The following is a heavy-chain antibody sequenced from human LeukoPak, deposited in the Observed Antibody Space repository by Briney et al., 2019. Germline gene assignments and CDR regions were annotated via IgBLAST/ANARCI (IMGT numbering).Heavy chain of an antibody. CDR2: TYYRSKWYN. CDR1: GDSVSSNSAD. V-gene: IGHV6-1*01. J-gene: IGHJ4*02. Sequence: SQTLSLTCAISGDSVSSNSADWNWIRQSPSRGLEWLGRTYYRSKWYNDYAVSVKSRITINPDTSKNQFSLQLNSVTPEDTAVYYCAREYYGSGSYYNGARYFDYWGQGTLVTVSS. CDR3: AREYYGSGSYYNGARYFDY. D-gene: IGHD3-10*01.